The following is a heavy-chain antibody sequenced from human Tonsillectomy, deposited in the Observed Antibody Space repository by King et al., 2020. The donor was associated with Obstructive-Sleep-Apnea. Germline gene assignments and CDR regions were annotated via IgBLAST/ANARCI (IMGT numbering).Heavy chain of an antibody. D-gene: IGHD5-18*01. CDR2: ISPNSNTK. CDR1: GFTFNTYS. CDR3: VSQWGGIQLFRPPGY. J-gene: IGHJ4*02. Sequence: VQLVESGGGLVQPGGSLRLSCAGSGFTFNTYSMNCVRQAPGKGLEWISYISPNSNTKYYADSVKGRFTISSDEATNSLYLYMRSLSVEVTAVYYCVSQWGGIQLFRPPGYWGQGTLVTVSS. V-gene: IGHV3-48*01.